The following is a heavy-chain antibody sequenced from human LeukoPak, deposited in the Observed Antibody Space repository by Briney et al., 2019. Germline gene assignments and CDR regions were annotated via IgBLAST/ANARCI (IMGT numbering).Heavy chain of an antibody. CDR1: GYTFTSYA. V-gene: IGHV1-18*01. CDR3: ARGGYDILTGRYYFDY. D-gene: IGHD3-9*01. Sequence: ASVKLSCKASGYTFTSYAISWVRQAPGQGLEWMGWISAYNGNTNYAQKLQGRVTVTTDTSTSTAYMERRSLRSDDTAMYYCARGGYDILTGRYYFDYWGQGTLVTVSS. J-gene: IGHJ4*02. CDR2: ISAYNGNT.